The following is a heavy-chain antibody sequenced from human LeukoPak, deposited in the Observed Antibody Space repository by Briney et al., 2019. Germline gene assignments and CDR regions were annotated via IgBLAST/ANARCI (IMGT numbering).Heavy chain of an antibody. CDR2: IYYSGST. V-gene: IGHV4-39*01. J-gene: IGHJ2*01. Sequence: PSETLSLTCTVSGGSISSSSYYWGWIRQPPGKGLEWIGSIYYSGSTYYNPSLKSRVTISVDTSKNQFSLKLSSVTAADTAVYYCARHLYYYDSSGYYPYWYFDLWGRGTLVTVSS. CDR3: ARHLYYYDSSGYYPYWYFDL. D-gene: IGHD3-22*01. CDR1: GGSISSSSYY.